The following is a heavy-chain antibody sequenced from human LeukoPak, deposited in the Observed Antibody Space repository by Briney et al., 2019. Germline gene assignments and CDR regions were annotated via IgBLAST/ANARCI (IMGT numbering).Heavy chain of an antibody. CDR2: IYYSGST. J-gene: IGHJ4*02. Sequence: SETLSLTCTVSGGSISSYYWSWIRQPPGKGLEWIGYIYYSGSTNYNPSLKSRVTISVDTSKSQFSLKLSSVTAADTAVYYCASYIVVESYFDYWGQGTLVTVSS. D-gene: IGHD2-21*01. V-gene: IGHV4-59*08. CDR3: ASYIVVESYFDY. CDR1: GGSISSYY.